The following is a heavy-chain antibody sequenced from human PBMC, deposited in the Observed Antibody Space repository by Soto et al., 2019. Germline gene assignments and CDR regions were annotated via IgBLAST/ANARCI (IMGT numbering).Heavy chain of an antibody. CDR2: MNPNSGNT. D-gene: IGHD3-3*01. V-gene: IGHV1-8*01. J-gene: IGHJ4*02. CDR3: ARGVPRRITIFAGYFNY. Sequence: QVQLVQSGAEVKKPGASVKVSCKASGYTFTSYDINWVRQATGQGLEWMGWMNPNSGNTGYAQKFQGRVTMTRNTSISTAYMELSSLRSEDTAVYYCARGVPRRITIFAGYFNYWGQGTLVTVSS. CDR1: GYTFTSYD.